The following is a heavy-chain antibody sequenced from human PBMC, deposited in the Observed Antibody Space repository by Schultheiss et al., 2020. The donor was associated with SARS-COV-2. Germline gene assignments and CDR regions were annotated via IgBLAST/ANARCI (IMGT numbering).Heavy chain of an antibody. CDR1: GGSISSSNW. Sequence: GSLRLSCAVSGGSISSSNWWSWVRQPPGKGLEWIGEINHSGSTNYNPSLKSRVTISVDTSKNQFSLKLSSVTAADTAVYYCARLYMGYYYYYGMDVWGQGTTVTVSS. CDR2: INHSGST. V-gene: IGHV4-4*02. D-gene: IGHD3-16*01. CDR3: ARLYMGYYYYYGMDV. J-gene: IGHJ6*02.